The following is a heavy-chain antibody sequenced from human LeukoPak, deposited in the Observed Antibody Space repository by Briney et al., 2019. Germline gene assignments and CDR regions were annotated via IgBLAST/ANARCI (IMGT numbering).Heavy chain of an antibody. Sequence: ASETLSLTCTVSGGSISSGSYYWSWIRQPAGKGLEWIGRIYTSGSTNYNPSLKSRVTISVDTSKNQFSLKLSSVTAADTAVYYCARDLWSGYPDYNWFDPWGQGTLVTVSS. J-gene: IGHJ5*02. V-gene: IGHV4-61*02. CDR3: ARDLWSGYPDYNWFDP. D-gene: IGHD3-3*01. CDR1: GGSISSGSYY. CDR2: IYTSGST.